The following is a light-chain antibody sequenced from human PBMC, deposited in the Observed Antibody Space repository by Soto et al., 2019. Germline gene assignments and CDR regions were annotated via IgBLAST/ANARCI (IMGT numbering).Light chain of an antibody. CDR3: QECNSYSRT. J-gene: IGKJ1*01. CDR2: KAS. V-gene: IGKV1-5*03. Sequence: DIQMTQSASTLSASLGDRVTITWGASQSINKCLAWYQQKKGRAPKLLIFKASSLESGVPSRFSGSVYGTEFNLTISSLQTDDFATYYCQECNSYSRTFGQGTKVDIK. CDR1: QSINKC.